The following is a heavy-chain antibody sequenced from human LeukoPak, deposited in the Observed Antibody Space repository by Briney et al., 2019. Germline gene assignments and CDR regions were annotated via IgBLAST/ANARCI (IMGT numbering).Heavy chain of an antibody. J-gene: IGHJ4*02. V-gene: IGHV3-23*01. D-gene: IGHD3-10*01. CDR2: ISGSGGST. CDR3: AKLRDYYGSGSYFDY. Sequence: GGSLRLSCAASGFTFSSYAMSWVRQAPGKGLEWVSAISGSGGSTHYADSVKGRFTISRDNSKNTLYLQMNSLRAEDTAVYYCAKLRDYYGSGSYFDYWGQGTLVTVSS. CDR1: GFTFSSYA.